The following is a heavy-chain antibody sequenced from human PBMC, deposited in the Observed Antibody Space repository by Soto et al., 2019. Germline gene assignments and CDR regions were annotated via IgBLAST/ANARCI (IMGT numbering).Heavy chain of an antibody. CDR1: GYTFTSYA. D-gene: IGHD2-21*02. Sequence: ASVKVSCKASGYTFTSYAMLWVRQAPGQRLEWMGWINAGNGNTKYSQKFQGRVTITRDTSASTAYMELSSLRSGDTAVYYCARSIVVVTALDYWGQGTLVTVSS. V-gene: IGHV1-3*01. CDR3: ARSIVVVTALDY. J-gene: IGHJ4*02. CDR2: INAGNGNT.